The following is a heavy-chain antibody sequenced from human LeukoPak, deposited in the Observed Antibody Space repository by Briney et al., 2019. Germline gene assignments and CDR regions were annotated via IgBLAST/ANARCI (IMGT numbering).Heavy chain of an antibody. CDR1: GSTFSSHG. V-gene: IGHV3-23*01. CDR3: AKDPIITTSESWFDY. CDR2: ISPNGVIT. Sequence: GGSLRLSCAASGSTFSSHGMNWVRQAPGKGLEWVSGISPNGVITYYADSVKGRFTISRDNSKNTLYLQMNSLRAEDTAVYYCAKDPIITTSESWFDYWGQGTLVTVSS. J-gene: IGHJ4*02. D-gene: IGHD3-3*01.